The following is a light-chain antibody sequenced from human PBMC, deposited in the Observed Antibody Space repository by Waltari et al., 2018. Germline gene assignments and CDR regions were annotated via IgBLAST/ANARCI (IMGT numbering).Light chain of an antibody. CDR1: QRLVRRDGNIF. Sequence: DVVMTQSPLSLAVTLGQPASISCRSSQRLVRRDGNIFLNWFHQRPGQSPTRLIYKVSNRESGVPDRFSGSGSGTDFTLKISRVEAEDVGIYYCLQSSQWPYAFGQGTKLEIK. CDR3: LQSSQWPYA. J-gene: IGKJ2*01. CDR2: KVS. V-gene: IGKV2-30*02.